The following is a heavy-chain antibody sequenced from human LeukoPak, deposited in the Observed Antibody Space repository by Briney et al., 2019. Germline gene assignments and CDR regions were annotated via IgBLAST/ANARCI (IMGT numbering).Heavy chain of an antibody. CDR2: IYHSGST. Sequence: PSETLSLTCTVSGGSISSYSWSWIRQPPGKGLEWIGYIYHSGSTYYNPSLKSRVTISVDRSKNQFSLKLSSVTAADTAVYYCARERKVLGYCSGGSCYYFDYWGQGTLVTVSS. CDR3: ARERKVLGYCSGGSCYYFDY. CDR1: GGSISSYS. D-gene: IGHD2-15*01. J-gene: IGHJ4*02. V-gene: IGHV4-30-2*01.